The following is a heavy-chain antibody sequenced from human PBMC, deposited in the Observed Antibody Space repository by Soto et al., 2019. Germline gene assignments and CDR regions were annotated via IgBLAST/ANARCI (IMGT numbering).Heavy chain of an antibody. CDR1: GGSISSYC. Sequence: PSETLSLTCTVSGGSISSYCWSWIRQPPGKGLEWIGYIYYSGSTNYNPSLKSRVTISVDTSKNQFSLKLSSVTAADTAVYYCAFQVMGYCSGGSRYSGGWFDPWGQGTLVTVSS. J-gene: IGHJ5*02. CDR3: AFQVMGYCSGGSRYSGGWFDP. V-gene: IGHV4-59*01. CDR2: IYYSGST. D-gene: IGHD2-15*01.